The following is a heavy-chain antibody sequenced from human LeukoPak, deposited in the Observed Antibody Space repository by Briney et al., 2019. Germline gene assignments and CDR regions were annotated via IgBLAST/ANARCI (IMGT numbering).Heavy chain of an antibody. D-gene: IGHD3-3*01. J-gene: IGHJ4*02. CDR2: IDYSGST. V-gene: IGHV4-59*08. Sequence: SETLSLTCTVSGGSMRTDYWSWIRQSPGKGLEWIAYIDYSGSTNYNPSLKSRVTMSVDSSKNQFSLNLISVTAADTAVYYCARHGSSSDLWSDSFDHWGQGTLVTVSS. CDR1: GGSMRTDY. CDR3: ARHGSSSDLWSDSFDH.